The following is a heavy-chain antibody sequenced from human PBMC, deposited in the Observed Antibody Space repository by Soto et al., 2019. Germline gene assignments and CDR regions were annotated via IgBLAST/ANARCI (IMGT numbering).Heavy chain of an antibody. Sequence: SETLSLTCTGSGGSIRTGGYYWSWIRQHPGKGLECIGYIYYSGTTYYNPSLKSRITISVDASKSQFSLKLSSVTAADTAVYYCATNGGYYDTSGPKYFPHWGLGTLVTVSS. CDR2: IYYSGTT. CDR3: ATNGGYYDTSGPKYFPH. D-gene: IGHD3-10*01. J-gene: IGHJ1*01. CDR1: GGSIRTGGYY. V-gene: IGHV4-31*03.